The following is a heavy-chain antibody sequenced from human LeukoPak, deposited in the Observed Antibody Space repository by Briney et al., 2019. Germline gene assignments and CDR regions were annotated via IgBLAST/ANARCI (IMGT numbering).Heavy chain of an antibody. D-gene: IGHD1-14*01. CDR3: ARVYNNNYYDH. CDR2: INTGGST. V-gene: IGHV3-53*01. Sequence: PGGPLSLSCAASGFKYSSNYMSWVRQAPAKGLAWVSLINTGGSTYYADYVKGRFTMSRDKSKSMLYLQMDSLRAEDTAVYYCARVYNNNYYDHWGQGTLVTVSS. J-gene: IGHJ4*02. CDR1: GFKYSSNY.